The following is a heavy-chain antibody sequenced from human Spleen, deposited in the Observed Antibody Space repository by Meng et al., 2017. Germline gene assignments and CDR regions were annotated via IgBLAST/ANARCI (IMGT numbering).Heavy chain of an antibody. J-gene: IGHJ4*02. CDR3: ARALRDAYNYFDY. CDR2: IAAYNYDR. CDR1: GYIFTSYG. D-gene: IGHD5-24*01. Sequence: QVQLMQSGAEVKNPGAPVKVPCKASGYIFTSYGITWLRQAPGKGLEWMGWIAAYNYDRNYAQNLQGRVTMTADPSTSTAYMELRNLRFDDSAVYYCARALRDAYNYFDYWGQGTLVTVSS. V-gene: IGHV1-18*01.